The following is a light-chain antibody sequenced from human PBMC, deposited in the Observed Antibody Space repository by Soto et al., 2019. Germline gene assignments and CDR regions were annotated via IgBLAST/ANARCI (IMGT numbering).Light chain of an antibody. CDR1: SSDVGSYNL. V-gene: IGLV2-23*03. J-gene: IGLJ2*01. CDR3: CSYAGSSTFSV. CDR2: ESS. Sequence: QSVLTQPASVSGSPGQSITISCTGTSSDVGSYNLVSWYQQHPGTAPKLMIYESSKRPSGVSNRFSGSKSGNTASLTISGLQDEDEADYYCCSYAGSSTFSVFGGGTKVTVL.